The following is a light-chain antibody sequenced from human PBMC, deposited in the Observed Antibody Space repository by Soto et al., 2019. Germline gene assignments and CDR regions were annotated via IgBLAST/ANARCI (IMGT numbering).Light chain of an antibody. CDR3: QQYGSSPRT. CDR2: GAS. Sequence: EIVMTQSPATLSVSPCERVTLSSRASQSVSSNLAWYQQKPGQAPRLLIYGASTRATGIPDRFSGSGSGTDFTLAIGRLEPEDFAVYYCQQYGSSPRTFGQGTKVDIK. J-gene: IGKJ1*01. CDR1: QSVSSN. V-gene: IGKV3-20*01.